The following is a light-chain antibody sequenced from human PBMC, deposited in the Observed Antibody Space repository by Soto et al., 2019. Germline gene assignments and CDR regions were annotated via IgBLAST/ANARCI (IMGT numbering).Light chain of an antibody. CDR3: SSYTGSSTSYV. CDR1: SSDVGAYKY. Sequence: QSVLTQPASVSASPGQSITISCTGTSSDVGAYKYVSWYQQYPGRAPKLIISEVSNRPSGVSNRFSGSKSGDTASLTISGLQAEDEADYYCSSYTGSSTSYVFGSGTKVTVL. V-gene: IGLV2-14*01. J-gene: IGLJ1*01. CDR2: EVS.